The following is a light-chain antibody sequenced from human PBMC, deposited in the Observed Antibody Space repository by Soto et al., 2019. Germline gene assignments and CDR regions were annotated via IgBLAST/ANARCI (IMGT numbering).Light chain of an antibody. CDR2: DAS. Sequence: ENVLTQSPATLSLSPGEGATLSCRASQSINTYLAWYQQKPGQAPRLLIYDASKRATGIPARFSGSGSGTNFTLTISSLGPEDFAVYYCQQRRSWQVTFGQGIRLEIK. CDR1: QSINTY. CDR3: QQRRSWQVT. V-gene: IGKV3D-11*02. J-gene: IGKJ5*01.